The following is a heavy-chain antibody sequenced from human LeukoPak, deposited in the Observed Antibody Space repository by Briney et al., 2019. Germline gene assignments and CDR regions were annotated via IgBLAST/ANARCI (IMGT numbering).Heavy chain of an antibody. CDR1: GFTLSSHW. D-gene: IGHD1-7*01. J-gene: IGHJ4*02. CDR2: INQDGSAK. Sequence: GGSLRLSCAASGFTLSSHWMSWVRQAPGKGLEWVANINQDGSAKYYVDSVKGRFTISRDNARNSMYLQMNSLRAEDTAAYYCARWEIRGTAHQLDYWGQGTLVTVSS. CDR3: ARWEIRGTAHQLDY. V-gene: IGHV3-7*01.